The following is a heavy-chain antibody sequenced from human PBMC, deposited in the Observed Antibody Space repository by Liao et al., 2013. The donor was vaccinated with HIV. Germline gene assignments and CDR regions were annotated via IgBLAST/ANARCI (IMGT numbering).Heavy chain of an antibody. CDR3: AVGSSWYNGWVY. CDR1: GGSFSGYY. J-gene: IGHJ4*02. V-gene: IGHV4-34*01. CDR2: INHSGST. Sequence: QVQPQQWGAGLLKPSETLSLTCAVYGGSFSGYYWSWIRQPPGKGLEWIGEINHSGSTNYNPSLKSRVTISVDTSKNQFSLKLSSVTAADTAVYFCAVGSSWYNGWVYWGQGTLVTVS. D-gene: IGHD6-13*01.